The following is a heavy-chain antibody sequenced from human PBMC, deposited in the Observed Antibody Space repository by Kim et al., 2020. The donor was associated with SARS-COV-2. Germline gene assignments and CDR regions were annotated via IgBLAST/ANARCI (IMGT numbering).Heavy chain of an antibody. Sequence: DYAVSVKSRITINPDTSKNQFSLQLNSVTPEDTAVYYCARVYSSGWYFDYWGQGTLVTVSS. CDR3: ARVYSSGWYFDY. J-gene: IGHJ4*02. D-gene: IGHD6-19*01. V-gene: IGHV6-1*01.